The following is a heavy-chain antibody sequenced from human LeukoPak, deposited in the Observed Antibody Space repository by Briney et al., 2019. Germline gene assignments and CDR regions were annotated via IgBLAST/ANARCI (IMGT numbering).Heavy chain of an antibody. CDR3: AKGLQWEPGGSDY. Sequence: GRSLRLSCAASGFSFSSNGMHWVRQAPGKGLEWVAVIWYDGSNKYYADSVKGRFTISRDNSKNTLYLQMNSLRAEDTAVYYCAKGLQWEPGGSDYWGQGTLVTVSS. CDR2: IWYDGSNK. J-gene: IGHJ4*02. V-gene: IGHV3-33*06. D-gene: IGHD1-26*01. CDR1: GFSFSSNG.